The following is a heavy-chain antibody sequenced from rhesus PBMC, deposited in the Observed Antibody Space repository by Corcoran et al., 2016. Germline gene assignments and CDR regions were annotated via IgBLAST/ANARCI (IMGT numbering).Heavy chain of an antibody. D-gene: IGHD2-21*01. CDR3: ARRGVCFCTGSGCYAGYYFDY. V-gene: IGHV2-174*01. Sequence: QVTLKESGPALVNPTQTLRLTCTFSGLSISTSGMCVCWILLPPGQALQWMALIYWYDVKYYTTSLNSRLTISKDTSKNQFVLTMTNMDPVDTATYYCARRGVCFCTGSGCYAGYYFDYWGQGVLVTVSS. CDR2: IYWYDVK. CDR1: GLSISTSGMC. J-gene: IGHJ4*01.